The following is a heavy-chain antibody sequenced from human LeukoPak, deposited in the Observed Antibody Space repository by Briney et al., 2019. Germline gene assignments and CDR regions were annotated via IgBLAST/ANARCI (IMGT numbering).Heavy chain of an antibody. CDR2: ISGSGGST. D-gene: IGHD3-9*01. CDR3: AKTPGLVIRTNWFDP. J-gene: IGHJ5*02. CDR1: GFTFSSYG. V-gene: IGHV3-23*01. Sequence: GGSLRLSCAASGFTFSSYGMSWVRQAPGKGLEWVSAISGSGGSTYYADSVKARFTISRDNSKNTLYLQMNSLRAEDTAVYYCAKTPGLVIRTNWFDPWGQGTLVTVSS.